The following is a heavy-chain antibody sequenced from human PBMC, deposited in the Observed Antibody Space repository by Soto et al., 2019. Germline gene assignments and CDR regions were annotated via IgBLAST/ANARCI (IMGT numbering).Heavy chain of an antibody. CDR1: GGSISSGGYS. CDR3: ARETYYDSSGYPHWFDP. J-gene: IGHJ5*02. D-gene: IGHD3-22*01. CDR2: IYHSGST. Sequence: PSETLSLTCAVSGGSISSGGYSWSWIRQPPGKGLEWIGYIYHSGSTYYNPSLKSRVTISVDRSKNQFSLKLSSVTAADTAVYYCARETYYDSSGYPHWFDPWGQGTLVTVSS. V-gene: IGHV4-30-2*01.